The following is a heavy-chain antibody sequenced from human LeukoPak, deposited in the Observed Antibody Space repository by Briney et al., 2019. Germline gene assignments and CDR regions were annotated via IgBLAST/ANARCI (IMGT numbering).Heavy chain of an antibody. V-gene: IGHV1-2*02. CDR2: IYPYSGDT. J-gene: IGHJ3*02. Sequence: ASVTVSCKASGYTFTGYYIHGVRQAPGQGLEGMGWIYPYSGDTNYAQNFQGRVTMTRDTSISTAYMELSSLKSDDTAVYYCARDRNSGSSLDIWGQGTMLTVSS. D-gene: IGHD6-6*01. CDR3: ARDRNSGSSLDI. CDR1: GYTFTGYY.